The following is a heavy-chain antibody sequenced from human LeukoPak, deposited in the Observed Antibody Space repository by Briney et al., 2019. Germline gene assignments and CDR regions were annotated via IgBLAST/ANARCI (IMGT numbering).Heavy chain of an antibody. CDR3: ARPDTAMVIPHHYYYYYGMDV. Sequence: ASVKVSCKASGYTFTSYDTNWVRQANGQGLEWMGWMNPNSGNTGYAQKFQGRVTMTRNTSISTAYMELSSLRSEDTAVYYCARPDTAMVIPHHYYYYYGMDVWGQGTTVTVSS. J-gene: IGHJ6*02. CDR1: GYTFTSYD. CDR2: MNPNSGNT. V-gene: IGHV1-8*01. D-gene: IGHD5-18*01.